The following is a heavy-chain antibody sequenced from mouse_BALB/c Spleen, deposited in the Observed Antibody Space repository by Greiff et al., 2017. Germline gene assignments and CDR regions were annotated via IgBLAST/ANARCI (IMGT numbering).Heavy chain of an antibody. CDR1: GFAFSSYD. J-gene: IGHJ2*01. Sequence: EVQLQHSGGGLVKPGGSLKLSCAASGFAFSSYDMSWVRQTPEKRLEWVAYISSGGGSTYYPDTVKGRFTISRDNAKNTLYLQMSSLKSEDTAMYYCARHNYGKYRVYYFDYWGQGTTLTVSS. D-gene: IGHD2-1*01. CDR2: ISSGGGST. V-gene: IGHV5-12-1*01. CDR3: ARHNYGKYRVYYFDY.